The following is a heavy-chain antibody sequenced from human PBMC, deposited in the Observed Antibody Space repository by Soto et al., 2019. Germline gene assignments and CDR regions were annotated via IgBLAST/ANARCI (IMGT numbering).Heavy chain of an antibody. D-gene: IGHD3-22*01. CDR2: ISAYNGNT. J-gene: IGHJ4*02. Sequence: ASVKVSCKASGYTFTSYGISWVRQAPGQGLEWMGWISAYNGNTNYAQKLQGRVTMTTDTSTSTAYMELRSLRSDDTAVYYCARDLNTMIVVVIDRFDYWGQGTLVTVSS. CDR1: GYTFTSYG. CDR3: ARDLNTMIVVVIDRFDY. V-gene: IGHV1-18*01.